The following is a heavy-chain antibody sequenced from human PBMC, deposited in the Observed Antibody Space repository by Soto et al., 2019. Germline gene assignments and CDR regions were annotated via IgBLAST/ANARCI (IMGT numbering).Heavy chain of an antibody. CDR3: ARQKYDSDTGPNFLYYFDS. CDR1: GYIFAGYW. V-gene: IGHV5-10-1*01. D-gene: IGHD3-22*01. CDR2: IDPSDSKT. Sequence: PGESLKISCKGSGYIFAGYWITWVRQKPGKGLEWMGRIDPSDSKTYYSPSFRGHVTISVTKSITTVFLQLSSLRASDTAMYYCARQKYDSDTGPNFLYYFDSWGQGTPVTVSS. J-gene: IGHJ4*02.